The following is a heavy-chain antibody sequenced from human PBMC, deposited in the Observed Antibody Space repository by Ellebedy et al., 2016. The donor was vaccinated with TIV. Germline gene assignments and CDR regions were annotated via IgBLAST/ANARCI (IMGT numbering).Heavy chain of an antibody. CDR2: ISCSMYYSGST. V-gene: IGHV4-59*08. CDR1: GGSMTSYY. J-gene: IGHJ6*03. Sequence: SETLSLTCTVSGGSMTSYYWSWIRQPPVKGLEWIGYISCSMYYSGSTNYNPSLKSRVTISVDTSKNQFSLKVSSVTAADTAVYYCARHAATVGAPNMDVWGRGTTVTVSS. CDR3: ARHAATVGAPNMDV. D-gene: IGHD4-23*01.